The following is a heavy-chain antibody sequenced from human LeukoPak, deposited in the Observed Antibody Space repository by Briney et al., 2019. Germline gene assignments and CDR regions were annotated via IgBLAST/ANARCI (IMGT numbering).Heavy chain of an antibody. CDR1: GFTFSSYE. D-gene: IGHD6-13*01. V-gene: IGHV3-48*03. J-gene: IGHJ4*02. CDR2: ISSSGSTI. CDR3: ARIAAAGSHFDY. Sequence: PGGSLRLFCAASGFTFSSYEMNWVRQAPGKGLEWVSYISSSGSTIYYADSVKGRFTISRDNAKNSLYLQMNSLRAEDTAVYYCARIAAAGSHFDYWGQGTLVTVSS.